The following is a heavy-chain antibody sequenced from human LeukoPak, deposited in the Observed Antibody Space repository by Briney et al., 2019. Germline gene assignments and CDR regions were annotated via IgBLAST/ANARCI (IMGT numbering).Heavy chain of an antibody. D-gene: IGHD1-14*01. CDR1: GFTVITND. CDR2: LDSDGNT. J-gene: IGHJ4*02. Sequence: GGSLRLSCAASGFTVITNDMTWVRQAPGKGLEWVSVLDSDGNTKYADSVQGRFTISRDNSKNTLYLEMNRLSTDDTAVYYCARGVEPLAANTLAYWGQGTLVTVSS. CDR3: ARGVEPLAANTLAY. V-gene: IGHV3-53*01.